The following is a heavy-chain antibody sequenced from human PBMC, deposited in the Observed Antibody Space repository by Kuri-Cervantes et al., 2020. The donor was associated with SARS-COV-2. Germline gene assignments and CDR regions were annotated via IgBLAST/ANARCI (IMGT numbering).Heavy chain of an antibody. Sequence: GGSLSLSCAASGFTFSSYAMRWVRQAPGKGLEWVANIKQDGNAKYYVDSVKGRFTISRDNAKNSLYLQMNSVRAEDTAVYYCAKDGSAKYYYYYMAVWGKGTTVTVSS. CDR2: IKQDGNAK. CDR1: GFTFSSYA. V-gene: IGHV3-7*03. CDR3: AKDGSAKYYYYYMAV. J-gene: IGHJ6*03. D-gene: IGHD3-10*01.